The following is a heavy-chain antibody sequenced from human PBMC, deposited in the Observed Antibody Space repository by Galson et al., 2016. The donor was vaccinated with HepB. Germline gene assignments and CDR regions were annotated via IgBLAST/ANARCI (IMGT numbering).Heavy chain of an antibody. CDR2: ISTYNGDT. Sequence: SVKVSCKASGYTFNTYAINWVRQAPGQGLEWMGWISTYNGDTNFAQKFQGRVTMTTDTSTSTAYMELRSLRSADTAVYYCARDQGVGYGMDVWGQGTTVTVSS. D-gene: IGHD1-26*01. CDR3: ARDQGVGYGMDV. CDR1: GYTFNTYA. V-gene: IGHV1-18*01. J-gene: IGHJ6*02.